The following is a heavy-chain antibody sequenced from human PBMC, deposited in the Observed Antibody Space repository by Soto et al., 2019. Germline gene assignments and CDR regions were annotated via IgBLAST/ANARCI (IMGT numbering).Heavy chain of an antibody. CDR2: IIPTLGIA. V-gene: IGHV1-69*02. CDR1: GGTFSRNT. Sequence: QVQLVQSGAEVKKPGSSVKVSCKTSGGTFSRNTISWVRQAPGQGLEWMGRIIPTLGIANYAKKFQGRVTITEDKATSTDYMELSSLRSEDTAVYYCARGGYCSSTTCYQPFDSWGQGTLVTVSS. CDR3: ARGGYCSSTTCYQPFDS. D-gene: IGHD2-2*01. J-gene: IGHJ4*02.